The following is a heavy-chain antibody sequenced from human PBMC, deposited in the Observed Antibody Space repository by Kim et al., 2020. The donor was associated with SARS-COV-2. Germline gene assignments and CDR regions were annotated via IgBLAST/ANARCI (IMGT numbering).Heavy chain of an antibody. CDR1: GGSFSGYY. CDR2: INHSGST. CDR3: ARGLWSSWYIYY. D-gene: IGHD6-13*01. J-gene: IGHJ4*02. Sequence: SETLSLTCAVYGGSFSGYYWSWIRQPPGKGREWIGEINHSGSTNYNTSLKSRVTISVDTSKNQFSLKLSSVTAADTAVYYCARGLWSSWYIYYWGQGTL. V-gene: IGHV4-34*01.